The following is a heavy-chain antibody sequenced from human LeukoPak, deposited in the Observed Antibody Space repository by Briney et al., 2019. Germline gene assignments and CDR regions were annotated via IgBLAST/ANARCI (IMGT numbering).Heavy chain of an antibody. CDR2: IKQDGSET. D-gene: IGHD1-26*01. J-gene: IGHJ4*02. CDR3: ARAVNVGALDY. V-gene: IGHV3-7*03. CDR1: GFTFTNYW. Sequence: GGSLRLSCAASGFTFTNYWMSWVRQAPGKGLEWVANIKQDGSETYYVDSVKGRFTISRDNAKNSLYLQMNSLRAEDTAVYYCARAVNVGALDYWGQGTLVTVFS.